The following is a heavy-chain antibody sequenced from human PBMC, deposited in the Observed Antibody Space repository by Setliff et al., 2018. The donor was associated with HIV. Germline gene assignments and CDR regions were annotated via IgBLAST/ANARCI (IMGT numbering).Heavy chain of an antibody. CDR1: GFTFSSYT. CDR2: ITHDGSSK. CDR3: ARDSSTKEMATIWVNFDY. D-gene: IGHD5-12*01. Sequence: SLSLSCAASGFTFSSYTMHWVRQAPGKGLEWVAVITHDGSSKYYADSVKGRFTISRDNSKNTLYLQMNSPRADDTAVYYCARDSSTKEMATIWVNFDYWGRGTLVTVSS. J-gene: IGHJ4*02. V-gene: IGHV3-30*01.